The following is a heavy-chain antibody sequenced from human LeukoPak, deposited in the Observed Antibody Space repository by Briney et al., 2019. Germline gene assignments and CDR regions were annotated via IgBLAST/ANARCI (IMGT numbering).Heavy chain of an antibody. V-gene: IGHV4-59*01. D-gene: IGHD3-10*01. Sequence: PSETPYLNLYVYGSSISSYNWSWIRQPPGKGLEWIGYIYYSGSTNYNPSLKSRVTISVDTSKNQFSLKLSTVTAADTAVYYCASTKPSYGGFDYWGQGTLVTVSS. CDR1: GSSISSYN. CDR3: ASTKPSYGGFDY. J-gene: IGHJ4*02. CDR2: IYYSGST.